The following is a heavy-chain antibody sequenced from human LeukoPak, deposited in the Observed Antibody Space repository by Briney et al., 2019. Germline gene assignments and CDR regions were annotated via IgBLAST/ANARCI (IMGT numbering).Heavy chain of an antibody. CDR2: ISGSGGST. D-gene: IGHD3-22*01. J-gene: IGHJ4*02. CDR3: AKSSYYDSSGYYREYYFDY. V-gene: IGHV3-23*01. Sequence: GGSLRLSCAASGFTFSSYAMSWVRQAPGKGLEWVSAISGSGGSTYYADSVKGRFTISRDNSKNTLYLQMNSLKAEDTAVYYCAKSSYYDSSGYYREYYFDYWGQGTLVTVSS. CDR1: GFTFSSYA.